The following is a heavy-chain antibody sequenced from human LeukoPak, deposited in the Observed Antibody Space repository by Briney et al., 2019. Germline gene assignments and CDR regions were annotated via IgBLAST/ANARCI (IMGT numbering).Heavy chain of an antibody. J-gene: IGHJ4*02. CDR3: ARDAGDYYPHGSLDY. V-gene: IGHV3-33*01. CDR2: IWYDGSKE. D-gene: IGHD4-17*01. Sequence: TGGSLRLSCVVSGFTFSSYGMHWVRQAPGKGLEWVAVIWYDGSKEYYIDSVKGRFTISRDNSKNTLYLQMNSLRAEDTAVYYCARDAGDYYPHGSLDYWGQGTLVTVSS. CDR1: GFTFSSYG.